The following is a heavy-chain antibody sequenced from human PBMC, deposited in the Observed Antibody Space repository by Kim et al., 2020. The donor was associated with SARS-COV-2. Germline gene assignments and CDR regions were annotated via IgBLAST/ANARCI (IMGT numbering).Heavy chain of an antibody. Sequence: SETLSLTCNVSGDSISSGGHYWSWIRQPAGKGLEWNERVYSSGSTYYNPALKSRATISVDTSKNQFSLKVSPVTAADTAVYYCARTKYRLTMKVYYYFDSGGQRTLSTVSS. CDR2: VYSSGST. CDR3: ARTKYRLTMKVYYYFDS. V-gene: IGHV4-61*02. J-gene: IGHJ4*02. CDR1: GDSISSGGHY. D-gene: IGHD3-22*01.